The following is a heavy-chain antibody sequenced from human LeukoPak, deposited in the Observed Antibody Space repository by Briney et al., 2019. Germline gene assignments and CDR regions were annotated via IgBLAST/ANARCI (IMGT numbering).Heavy chain of an antibody. J-gene: IGHJ6*02. CDR1: GGSIGSYH. D-gene: IGHD5/OR15-5a*01. CDR3: ARVASKGGMDV. Sequence: PSETLSLTCSVSGGSIGSYHWSWIRQPPGKGLEWIGHVHYTWNTKYNPSLTGRVSISLDRSKNQFSLSLSSLPAADTAVYYCARVASKGGMDVWGQGTTVIVSS. V-gene: IGHV4-59*01. CDR2: VHYTWNT.